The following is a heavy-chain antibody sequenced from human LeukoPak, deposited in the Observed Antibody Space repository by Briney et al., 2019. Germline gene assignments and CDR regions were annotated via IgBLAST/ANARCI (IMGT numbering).Heavy chain of an antibody. D-gene: IGHD1-1*01. V-gene: IGHV4-39*07. CDR1: GGSISSSSYY. Sequence: SETLSLTCTVSGGSISSSSYYWGWIRLPPGKGLEWIGSIYYSGSTYYNPSLKSRVTISVDKSKNQFSLKLSSVTAADTAVYYCARDVGSPGAFDIWGQGTMVTVSS. CDR3: ARDVGSPGAFDI. J-gene: IGHJ3*02. CDR2: IYYSGST.